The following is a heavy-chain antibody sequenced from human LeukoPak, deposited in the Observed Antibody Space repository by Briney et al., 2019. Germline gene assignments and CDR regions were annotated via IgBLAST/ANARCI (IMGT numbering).Heavy chain of an antibody. CDR2: ISAYNGNT. Sequence: ASVKVSCKTSGYTFNSYGISWVRQAPGQGLEWMGWISAYNGNTNYAQKFQGRVTMTTDTSTSTAYMELSRLRSDDTAVYYCARDGYHWDAFDIWGQGTMVTVSS. CDR1: GYTFNSYG. CDR3: ARDGYHWDAFDI. V-gene: IGHV1-18*01. D-gene: IGHD5-12*01. J-gene: IGHJ3*02.